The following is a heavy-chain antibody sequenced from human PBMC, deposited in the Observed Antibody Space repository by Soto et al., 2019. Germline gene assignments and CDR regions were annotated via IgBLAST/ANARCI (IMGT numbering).Heavy chain of an antibody. J-gene: IGHJ4*02. CDR2: IWYDGSNK. Sequence: QVQLVESGGGVVQPGRSLRLSCAASGFTFSSYGMHWVRQAPGKGLEWVAVIWYDGSNKYYADSVKGRFTISRDNSKNMLYLQMNSLRAEDTAVYYCARDGCSGASCYSGGSYFDYWGQGTLVTVSS. CDR3: ARDGCSGASCYSGGSYFDY. D-gene: IGHD2-15*01. CDR1: GFTFSSYG. V-gene: IGHV3-33*01.